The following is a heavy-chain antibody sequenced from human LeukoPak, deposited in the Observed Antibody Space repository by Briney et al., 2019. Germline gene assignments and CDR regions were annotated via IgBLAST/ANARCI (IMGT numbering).Heavy chain of an antibody. CDR2: IDWDDDK. Sequence: SGPALVKPTQTLTLTCTFSGFSLSTSGMRVSWIRQPPGKALEWLARIDWDDDKFYSISLKTRLTISKDTSKNQVVLTMTNMDPVDTATYYCARTWEYGSGSVWFDPWGQGTLVTVSS. CDR3: ARTWEYGSGSVWFDP. D-gene: IGHD3-10*01. J-gene: IGHJ5*02. V-gene: IGHV2-70*04. CDR1: GFSLSTSGMR.